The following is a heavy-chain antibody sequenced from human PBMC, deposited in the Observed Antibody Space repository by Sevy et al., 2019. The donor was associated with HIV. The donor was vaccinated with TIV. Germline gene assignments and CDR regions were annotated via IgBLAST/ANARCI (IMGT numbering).Heavy chain of an antibody. J-gene: IGHJ6*02. Sequence: GGSLRLSCVASGFMFSRYGMHWARQAPGKGLEWVAVISHDGSDKEYADSVKGRFTISRHNSKDTVFLQMNRLRPEDTAVYYCANSRGRYEGSSWLYYYYIMDVWGQGTTVTVSS. CDR1: GFMFSRYG. D-gene: IGHD6-13*01. V-gene: IGHV3-30*18. CDR2: ISHDGSDK. CDR3: ANSRGRYEGSSWLYYYYIMDV.